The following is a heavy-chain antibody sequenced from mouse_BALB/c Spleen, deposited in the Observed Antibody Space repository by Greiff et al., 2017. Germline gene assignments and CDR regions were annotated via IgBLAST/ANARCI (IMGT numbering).Heavy chain of an antibody. CDR1: GFTFSSYT. CDR2: ISSGGSYT. J-gene: IGHJ4*01. D-gene: IGHD2-4*01. CDR3: ARGLYYDYDGYYAMEY. V-gene: IGHV5-6-4*01. Sequence: EVLVVESGGGLLKPGGSLKLSCAASGFTFSSYTMSWVRQTPEKRLEWVATISSGGSYTYYPDSVKGRFTISRDNAKHTLYLQMSSLKSEDTAMYYCARGLYYDYDGYYAMEYWGQETSV.